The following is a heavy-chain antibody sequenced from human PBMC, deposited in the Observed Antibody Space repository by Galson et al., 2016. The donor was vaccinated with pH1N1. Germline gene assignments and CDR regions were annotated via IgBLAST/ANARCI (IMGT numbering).Heavy chain of an antibody. D-gene: IGHD6-13*01. CDR2: IKEDGSVK. V-gene: IGHV3-7*04. Sequence: SLRLSCAASGFTLTSYWMSWVRQAPGKGLEWVANIKEDGSVKYYVDSVKGRFTISRDNAKYSVYLQMDSLRAEDTAVYYCARAIGAADSLWGQGTPVTVFS. CDR3: ARAIGAADSL. CDR1: GFTLTSYW. J-gene: IGHJ4*02.